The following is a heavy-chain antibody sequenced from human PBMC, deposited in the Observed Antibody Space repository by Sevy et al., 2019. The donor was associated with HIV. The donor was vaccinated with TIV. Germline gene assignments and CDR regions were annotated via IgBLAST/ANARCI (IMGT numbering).Heavy chain of an antibody. Sequence: GGSLRLSCAASGFTFSSYGMHCVRQAPGKGLEWVAVIWFDGSNTFYADSVKGRFTISRDIAENTLHLQMNSLRAEDTAVYYCARDLESYNYGAYGPSFMPDYWGQGTVVTVSS. CDR3: ARDLESYNYGAYGPSFMPDY. CDR1: GFTFSSYG. D-gene: IGHD1-1*01. V-gene: IGHV3-33*01. J-gene: IGHJ4*02. CDR2: IWFDGSNT.